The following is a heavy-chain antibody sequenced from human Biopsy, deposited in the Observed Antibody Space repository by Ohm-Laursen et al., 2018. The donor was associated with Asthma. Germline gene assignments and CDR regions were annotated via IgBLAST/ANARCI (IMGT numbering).Heavy chain of an antibody. CDR2: IYHSGST. V-gene: IGHV4-30-2*01. J-gene: IGHJ4*02. CDR3: ARVKDGYNFDY. CDR1: GGSISSGGYS. D-gene: IGHD5-24*01. Sequence: QTLSLTCAVSGGSISSGGYSWSWIRQPPGKGLEWIGYIYHSGSTYYNPSLKSRVTISVDRSKNQFSLKLSFVTAADTAVYYCARVKDGYNFDYWGQGTLVTVSS.